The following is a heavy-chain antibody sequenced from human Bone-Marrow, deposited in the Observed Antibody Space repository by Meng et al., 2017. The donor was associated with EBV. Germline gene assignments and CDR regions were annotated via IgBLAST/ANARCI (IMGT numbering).Heavy chain of an antibody. D-gene: IGHD3-22*01. V-gene: IGHV1-3*01. Sequence: VQLGESGGEVKEPGASVKVSCKASGYTFTSYAMHWVRQAHGQRLEWMGWINAGNGNTKYSQKFQGRVTITRDTSASTAYMELSSLRSEDTAVYYCARVNYYDSSLYYFDYWGQGTLVTVSS. CDR3: ARVNYYDSSLYYFDY. CDR1: GYTFTSYA. J-gene: IGHJ4*02. CDR2: INAGNGNT.